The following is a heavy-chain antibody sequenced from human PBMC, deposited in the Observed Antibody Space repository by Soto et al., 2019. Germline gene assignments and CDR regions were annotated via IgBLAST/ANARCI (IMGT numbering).Heavy chain of an antibody. CDR2: IYYSGST. Sequence: SETLALTCTVAGGSISSSSYYWGWIRQPPGKGLEWIGSIYYSGSTYYNPSLKSRVTISVDTSKNQFSLKLSSVTAADTAVYYCARHTTHYYMDVWGKGTTVTVSS. V-gene: IGHV4-39*01. CDR1: GGSISSSSYY. D-gene: IGHD1-1*01. CDR3: ARHTTHYYMDV. J-gene: IGHJ6*03.